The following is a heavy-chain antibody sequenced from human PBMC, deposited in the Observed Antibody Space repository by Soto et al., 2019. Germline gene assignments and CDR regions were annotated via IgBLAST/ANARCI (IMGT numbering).Heavy chain of an antibody. J-gene: IGHJ3*02. D-gene: IGHD3-3*01. CDR3: ASETYDFCSAHRGAFDI. CDR1: GYTFTSYY. V-gene: IGHV1-46*01. CDR2: INPSGGST. Sequence: GASVKVSCKASGYTFTSYYMHWVRQAPGQGLEWMGIINPSGGSTSYAQKFQGRVTMTRDTSTSTVYMELSSLRSEDTAVYYCASETYDFCSAHRGAFDIWGQGTMVTVSS.